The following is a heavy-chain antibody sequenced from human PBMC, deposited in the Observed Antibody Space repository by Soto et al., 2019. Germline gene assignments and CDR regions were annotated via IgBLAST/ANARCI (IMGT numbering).Heavy chain of an antibody. D-gene: IGHD2-15*01. V-gene: IGHV3-53*04. CDR3: ARDSCSGGSCYWTFDY. CDR1: GFTVSSNY. CDR2: IYSDGTT. J-gene: IGHJ4*02. Sequence: EEQLVESGGGLVQPGGSLRLSCAASGFTVSSNYMSWVRQAPGKGLEWVSVIYSDGTTYYADSVLGRFTISRDNSKNTLYLQMNSLRAEDTAVYYCARDSCSGGSCYWTFDYWGQGTLVTVSS.